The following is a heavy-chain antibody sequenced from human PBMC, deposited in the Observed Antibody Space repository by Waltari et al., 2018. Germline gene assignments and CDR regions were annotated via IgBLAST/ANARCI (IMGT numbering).Heavy chain of an antibody. D-gene: IGHD3-9*01. Sequence: EVHLVESGGGLVQPGGSLRLSCAASGFSFGDYWMHWVRQVPGGGLVVSARLNVDGGYISYADAVRGRFTISRDNAESTVYLHWNNLRVDDTAVYFCARKGGTGYPYGPFYYDHWGQGTLVNVSS. CDR3: ARKGGTGYPYGPFYYDH. V-gene: IGHV3-74*01. CDR1: GFSFGDYW. J-gene: IGHJ4*02. CDR2: LNVDGGYI.